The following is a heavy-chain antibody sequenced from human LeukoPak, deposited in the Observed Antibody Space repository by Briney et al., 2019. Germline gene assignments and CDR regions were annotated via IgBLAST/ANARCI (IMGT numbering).Heavy chain of an antibody. Sequence: AGGFLRLSCAASGFTFRNYGMHWVRQAPGKGLEWVASIRTDGGEKYHADSVQGRFSISRDNSKNTLYLQMDSLRAEDTALYYCARIGYSTSWANFDYWGQGTLVTVSS. D-gene: IGHD6-13*01. V-gene: IGHV3-30*02. CDR2: IRTDGGEK. J-gene: IGHJ4*02. CDR1: GFTFRNYG. CDR3: ARIGYSTSWANFDY.